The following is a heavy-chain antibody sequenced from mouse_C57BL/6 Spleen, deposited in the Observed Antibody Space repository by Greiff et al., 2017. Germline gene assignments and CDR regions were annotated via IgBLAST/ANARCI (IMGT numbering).Heavy chain of an antibody. J-gene: IGHJ4*01. CDR1: GYTFTDYY. CDR3: ARRRGDYYAMDY. CDR2: INPNNGGT. V-gene: IGHV1-26*01. Sequence: EVQLQQSGPELVKPGASVKISCKASGYTFTDYYMNWVKQSHGKSLEWIGDINPNNGGTSYNQKFKGKATLTVDKSSSTAYMELRSLTSEDSAVYYCARRRGDYYAMDYWGQGTSVTVSS.